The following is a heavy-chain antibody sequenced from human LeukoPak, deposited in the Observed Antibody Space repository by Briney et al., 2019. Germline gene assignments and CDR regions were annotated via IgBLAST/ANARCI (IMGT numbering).Heavy chain of an antibody. CDR1: GYTFTGYY. CDR2: ISAYNGNT. D-gene: IGHD3-10*01. J-gene: IGHJ4*02. Sequence: ASVKVSCKASGYTFTGYYMHWVRQAPGQGLEWMGWISAYNGNTNYAQKLQGRVTMTTDTSTSTAYMELRSLRSDDTAVYYCARGILLWFGELFYFDYWGQGTLVTVSS. CDR3: ARGILLWFGELFYFDY. V-gene: IGHV1-18*04.